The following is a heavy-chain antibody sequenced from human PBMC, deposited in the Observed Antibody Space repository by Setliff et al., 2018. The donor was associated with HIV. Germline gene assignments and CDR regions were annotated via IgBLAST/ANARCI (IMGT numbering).Heavy chain of an antibody. CDR1: GVSTSSSNYY. D-gene: IGHD3-10*01. V-gene: IGHV4-39*02. CDR2: ISYTGRT. CDR3: ARPQGGLGGGAWFDP. J-gene: IGHJ5*02. Sequence: PSETLSLTCTVSGVSTSSSNYYWGWIRQPPGKGLDWIGYISYTGRTYYNPSLKSRVTISVDTSKNHFSLRLSSVTATDTAVYYCARPQGGLGGGAWFDPWGQGILVTVSS.